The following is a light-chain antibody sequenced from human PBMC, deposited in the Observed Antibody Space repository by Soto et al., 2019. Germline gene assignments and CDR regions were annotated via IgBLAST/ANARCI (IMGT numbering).Light chain of an antibody. Sequence: QAVLTQPPSASASLGASVTLTCTLSSGYSNYNVDWYQQRPGKGPRFVMRVGTGGIVGSKGDGIPDRFSVLGSGLNRYLTIKNIQEEDESDYHCGADHGSGSTEVFGTGTKLTVL. J-gene: IGLJ1*01. CDR2: VGTGGIVG. CDR1: SGYSNYN. V-gene: IGLV9-49*01. CDR3: GADHGSGSTEV.